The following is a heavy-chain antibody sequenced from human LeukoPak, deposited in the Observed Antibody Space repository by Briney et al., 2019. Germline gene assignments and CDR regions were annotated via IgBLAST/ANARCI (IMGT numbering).Heavy chain of an antibody. CDR2: ISWNSGSI. J-gene: IGHJ4*02. Sequence: GGSLRLSCAASGFTFDDYAMHWVRQAPGKGLEWVSGISWNSGSIGYADSVKGRFTISRDNAKNSLYLQMNSLRAEDTALYYCAKDLSSWSGYYFDYWGQGTLVTVSS. D-gene: IGHD6-13*01. CDR3: AKDLSSWSGYYFDY. V-gene: IGHV3-9*01. CDR1: GFTFDDYA.